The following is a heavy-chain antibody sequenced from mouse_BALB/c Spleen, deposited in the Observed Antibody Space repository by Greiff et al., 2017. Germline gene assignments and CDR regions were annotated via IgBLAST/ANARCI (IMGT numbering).Heavy chain of an antibody. D-gene: IGHD1-2*01. V-gene: IGHV14-4*02. CDR1: GFNIKDYY. Sequence: EVQLQQSGAELVRSGASVKLSCTASGFNIKDYYMHWVKQRPEQGLEWIGWIDPENGDTEYAPKFQGKATMTADTSSNTAYLQLSSLTSDDTAVYYCNAGDYGLYAMDYWGQGTSVTVSS. J-gene: IGHJ4*01. CDR3: NAGDYGLYAMDY. CDR2: IDPENGDT.